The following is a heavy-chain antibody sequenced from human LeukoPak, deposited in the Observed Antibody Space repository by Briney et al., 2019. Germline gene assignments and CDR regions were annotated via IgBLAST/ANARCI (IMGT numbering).Heavy chain of an antibody. CDR3: AKDKSIYYYDNNGFQGYLDF. CDR2: IRYDGNNK. Sequence: PGGSLRLSRAASGFTFRDYGIHWVRQAPGKGLEWVAFIRYDGNNKHYADSVKGRFTISRDNSKNTLYLQMNSLRVEDTAVYYCAKDKSIYYYDNNGFQGYLDFWGQGTLVTVSS. V-gene: IGHV3-30*02. D-gene: IGHD3-22*01. CDR1: GFTFRDYG. J-gene: IGHJ4*02.